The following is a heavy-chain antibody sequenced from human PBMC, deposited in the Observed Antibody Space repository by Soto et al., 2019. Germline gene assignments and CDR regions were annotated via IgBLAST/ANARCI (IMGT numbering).Heavy chain of an antibody. Sequence: EVQLLESGGGLEQPGGSLRLSCAASGFTFSGYAMSWVRQAPGKGLEWVSSISGSGGSTYYADSVKGRFTISRDNAKNTLYLQMNSLRAEDTAVYYCAKGRRGIVGATFDYWGQGTLVTVSS. CDR2: ISGSGGST. V-gene: IGHV3-23*01. CDR1: GFTFSGYA. D-gene: IGHD1-26*01. J-gene: IGHJ4*02. CDR3: AKGRRGIVGATFDY.